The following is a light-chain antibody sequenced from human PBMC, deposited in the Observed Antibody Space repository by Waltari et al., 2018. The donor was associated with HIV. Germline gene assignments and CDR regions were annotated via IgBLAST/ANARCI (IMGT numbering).Light chain of an antibody. J-gene: IGLJ2*01. Sequence: QSVLSQPPSVSAAPGQKVTISYPWSSPPLRNNYLTRYQPHPGTAPRLRIYDSNKRPSGIPDRVSGSKAGASATLDITGLQTGDEADYYCGTWESSLSAAVFGGGTKLAVL. V-gene: IGLV1-51*01. CDR2: DSN. CDR3: GTWESSLSAAV. CDR1: SPPLRNNY.